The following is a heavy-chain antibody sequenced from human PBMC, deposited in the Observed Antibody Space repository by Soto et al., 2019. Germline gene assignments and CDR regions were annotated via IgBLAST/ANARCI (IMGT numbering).Heavy chain of an antibody. V-gene: IGHV4-30-4*01. CDR1: GGSISSGDYY. CDR2: IYYSGST. D-gene: IGHD3-10*01. Sequence: QVQLQESGPGLVKPSQTLSLTCTVSGGSISSGDYYWSWIRQPPGKGLEWIGYIYYSGSTYYNPSLKSRVTRSVDTSKNQFSLKLSSVTAADTAVYYCARVLRGWFGEFDGWFDPWGQGTLVTVSS. CDR3: ARVLRGWFGEFDGWFDP. J-gene: IGHJ5*02.